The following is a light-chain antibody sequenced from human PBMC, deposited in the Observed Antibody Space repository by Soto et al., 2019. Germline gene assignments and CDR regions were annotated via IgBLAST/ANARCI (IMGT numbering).Light chain of an antibody. Sequence: QSVLTQPASVSGTPGQSIAISCTGTSSDVGGYNYVSWYQQHPGKAPKFMIYDVSNRPSGVSNRFSGSKSGNTASQTISGLQAEDEADYYCSSYTTSNTRQIVFGTGTKVTFL. V-gene: IGLV2-14*01. CDR2: DVS. CDR1: SSDVGGYNY. J-gene: IGLJ1*01. CDR3: SSYTTSNTRQIV.